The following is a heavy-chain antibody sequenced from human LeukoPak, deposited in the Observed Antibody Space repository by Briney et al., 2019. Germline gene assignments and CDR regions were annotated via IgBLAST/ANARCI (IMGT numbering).Heavy chain of an antibody. V-gene: IGHV3-43D*03. Sequence: GGSLRLSCAASGFTFDDYAMHWVRQAPGKGLEWVSLISWDGGSTYYADSVKGRFTISRDNSKNSLYLQMNSLRAEDTALYYCAKDGPILPYCSSTSCLLPYGMDVWGQGTTVTVS. CDR1: GFTFDDYA. CDR2: ISWDGGST. CDR3: AKDGPILPYCSSTSCLLPYGMDV. D-gene: IGHD2-2*01. J-gene: IGHJ6*02.